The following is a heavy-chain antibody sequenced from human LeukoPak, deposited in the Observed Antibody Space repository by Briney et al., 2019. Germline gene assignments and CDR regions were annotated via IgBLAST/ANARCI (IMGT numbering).Heavy chain of an antibody. V-gene: IGHV4-38-2*01. CDR3: ARHPQHFGSGSYYTPFDN. D-gene: IGHD3-10*01. J-gene: IGHJ4*02. CDR2: IYRSGSP. CDR1: GDFVCSDYY. Sequence: PSETLSLTCGVSGDFVCSDYYWGCIRQPLGKGLEWIGSIYRSGSPTYNESLKSRVTISVDTSKNQFSLKLNSVTAADTAVYYCARHPQHFGSGSYYTPFDNWGQGTLVTVSS.